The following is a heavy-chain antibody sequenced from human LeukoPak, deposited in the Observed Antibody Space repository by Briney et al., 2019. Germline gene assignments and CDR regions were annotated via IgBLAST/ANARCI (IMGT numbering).Heavy chain of an antibody. CDR1: RFTFSNYW. J-gene: IGHJ4*02. CDR2: ISSSSSTI. CDR3: ARDVRISQALYFDY. V-gene: IGHV3-48*04. Sequence: PGGSLRLSCAASRFTFSNYWMTWVRQAPGKGLEWVSYISSSSSTIYYADSVKGRFTISRDNAKNSLYLQMNSLRAEDTAVYYCARDVRISQALYFDYWGQGTLVTVSS. D-gene: IGHD2/OR15-2a*01.